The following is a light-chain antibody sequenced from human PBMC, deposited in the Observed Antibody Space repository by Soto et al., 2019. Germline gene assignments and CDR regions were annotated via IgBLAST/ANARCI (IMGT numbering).Light chain of an antibody. V-gene: IGLV2-23*01. CDR3: CSYAGSSTYV. CDR2: DGS. Sequence: QSVLTQPASVSGSPGQSITISCTGTSSDVGNYNLVSWYQHHPGKAPKLMIYDGSKRPSGVSNRFSGSKSGNTASLTISGLQAEDECDYYCCSYAGSSTYVFGTGTKVTVL. CDR1: SSDVGNYNL. J-gene: IGLJ1*01.